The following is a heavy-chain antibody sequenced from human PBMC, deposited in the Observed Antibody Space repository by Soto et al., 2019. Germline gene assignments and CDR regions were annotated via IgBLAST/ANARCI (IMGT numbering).Heavy chain of an antibody. CDR3: VKGRGGSAEYDS. Sequence: QVQLVESGGGVVQPGRSLRLSCAGAGFTFSSYDMHWVRQAPGKGLEWVALISYDGSNTYSADSVKGRFTISRDNSKNTLYLETNILRPEDTAVYYCVKGRGGSAEYDSWGQGTLVIVSS. J-gene: IGHJ4*02. V-gene: IGHV3-30*18. CDR1: GFTFSSYD. CDR2: ISYDGSNT. D-gene: IGHD3-10*01.